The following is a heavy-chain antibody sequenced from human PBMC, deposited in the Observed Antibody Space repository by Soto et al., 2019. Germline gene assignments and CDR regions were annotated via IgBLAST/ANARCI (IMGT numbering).Heavy chain of an antibody. J-gene: IGHJ3*02. CDR1: GGSITSYY. V-gene: IGHV4-59*08. Sequence: SETLSLTCTVSGGSITSYYWSWIRQPPGKGLEWIAYIYYSGSTNYNPSLNSRVTISVDTSKNQFSLKLSSVTAAVTAVYYCARIPPRSAFDIWGQGTMVTVSS. CDR3: ARIPPRSAFDI. CDR2: IYYSGST.